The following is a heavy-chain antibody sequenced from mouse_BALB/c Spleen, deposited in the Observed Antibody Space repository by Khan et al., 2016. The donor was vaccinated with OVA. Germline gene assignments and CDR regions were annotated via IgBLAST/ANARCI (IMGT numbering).Heavy chain of an antibody. CDR3: ARAYCSSLGYYAMDY. CDR1: GFSLSRYN. V-gene: IGHV2-6-4*01. J-gene: IGHJ4*01. CDR2: IWSGGST. D-gene: IGHD3-1*01. Sequence: QVQLKESGPGLVAPSQSLSITCTVSGFSLSRYNVHWIRQPPGKGLEWLGMIWSGGSTDYNSAVKSRLSISKDNYKSQVVLKMNSLQTDDTAMYYCARAYCSSLGYYAMDYWGQGTSVTVSS.